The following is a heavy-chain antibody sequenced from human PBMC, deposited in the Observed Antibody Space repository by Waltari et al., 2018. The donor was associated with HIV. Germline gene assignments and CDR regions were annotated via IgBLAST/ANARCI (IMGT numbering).Heavy chain of an antibody. D-gene: IGHD6-19*01. CDR1: RFHFSSYA. CDR2: ISYYGDNK. J-gene: IGHJ4*02. Sequence: QVQLVESGGGVVQPGRSLRPSCAASRFHFSSYAMHWVRQAPGKGLEWVAVISYYGDNKYYADSVKGRFTISRDNSKNTLYLQMNSLRAEDTAVYYCAKGASGWSPGYWGQGTLVTVSS. V-gene: IGHV3-30*18. CDR3: AKGASGWSPGY.